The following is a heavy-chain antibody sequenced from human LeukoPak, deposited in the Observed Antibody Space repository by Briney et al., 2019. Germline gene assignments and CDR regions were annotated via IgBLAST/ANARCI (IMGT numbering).Heavy chain of an antibody. CDR1: GFTFSSYA. Sequence: HPGGSLRLSCAASGFTFSSYAMSWVRQAPGKGLEWVSAISGSGGSTYYADSVKGRFTISRDNSKNTLYLQMNGLRAEDTAVYYCAKDAGYYYDSSGYYVFDYWGQGTLVTVSS. CDR3: AKDAGYYYDSSGYYVFDY. V-gene: IGHV3-23*01. J-gene: IGHJ4*02. CDR2: ISGSGGST. D-gene: IGHD3-22*01.